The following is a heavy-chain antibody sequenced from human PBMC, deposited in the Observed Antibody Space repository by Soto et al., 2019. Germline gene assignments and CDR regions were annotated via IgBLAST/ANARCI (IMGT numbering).Heavy chain of an antibody. CDR2: ISAYNGNT. CDR3: AREQARGAGIYFDYYYYGMDV. D-gene: IGHD3-9*01. Sequence: QVQLVQSGAEVKKPGASVKVSCKASGYTFTSYGISWVRQAPGQGLEWMGWISAYNGNTNYAQKLQGRVTMTTDTSTSTAYMELRSLRSDDTAVYYCAREQARGAGIYFDYYYYGMDVWGQGTTVTVSS. CDR1: GYTFTSYG. V-gene: IGHV1-18*04. J-gene: IGHJ6*02.